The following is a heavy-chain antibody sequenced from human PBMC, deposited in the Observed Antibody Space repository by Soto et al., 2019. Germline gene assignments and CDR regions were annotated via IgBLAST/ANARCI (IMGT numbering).Heavy chain of an antibody. V-gene: IGHV4-39*01. J-gene: IGHJ4*02. CDR2: IKSSGST. Sequence: QLQLQESGPGLVRPSETLSLICTVSGGSITRNDHYWGWIRQSPGKGLEWIGDIKSSGSTNYNLSLKSRVSMSVETSKNQFSLKMNSVTAADTAVYYGARLGSSGWYQGSYFDYWGQGTLVTVSS. CDR1: GGSITRNDHY. CDR3: ARLGSSGWYQGSYFDY. D-gene: IGHD6-19*01.